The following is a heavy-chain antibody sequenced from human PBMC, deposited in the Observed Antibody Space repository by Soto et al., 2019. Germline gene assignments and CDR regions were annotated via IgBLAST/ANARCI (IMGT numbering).Heavy chain of an antibody. D-gene: IGHD3-22*01. CDR3: ARAQGTRRDSSGYSNDAFDI. V-gene: IGHV3-13*01. J-gene: IGHJ3*02. CDR1: GFTFSSYD. Sequence: PGGSLRLSCAASGFTFSSYDMHWVRQATGKGLKWVSAIGTAGDTYYPGSVKGRFTISRENAKNSLYLQMNSLRAGDTAVYYCARAQGTRRDSSGYSNDAFDIWGQGTMVTVSS. CDR2: IGTAGDT.